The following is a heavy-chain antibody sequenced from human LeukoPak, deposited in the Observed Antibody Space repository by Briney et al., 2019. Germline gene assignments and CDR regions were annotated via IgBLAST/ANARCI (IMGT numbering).Heavy chain of an antibody. CDR3: ARVPPDYIPSKYYFDY. CDR1: GYTFTSYG. Sequence: ASVKVSCKASGYTFTSYGISWVRQAPGQGLEWMGRISAYNGNTNYAPKLQGRVTMTTDTSTSTAYMELRSLRSDDTAVYYCARVPPDYIPSKYYFDYWGQGTLVTVSS. V-gene: IGHV1-18*01. CDR2: ISAYNGNT. J-gene: IGHJ4*02. D-gene: IGHD4-11*01.